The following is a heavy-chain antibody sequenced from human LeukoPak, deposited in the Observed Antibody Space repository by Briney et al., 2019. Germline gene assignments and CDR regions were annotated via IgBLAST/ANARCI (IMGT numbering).Heavy chain of an antibody. CDR3: ARDNEYCGGDCSAFDS. J-gene: IGHJ4*02. D-gene: IGHD2-21*02. Sequence: ASVKVSCKASGYTFMSYGVTWVRQAPGQGLEWMGWIGAYNGSPKYAQKFQGRVIMTRDSSTSTAYMELRSLRSDDTAVYYCARDNEYCGGDCSAFDSWGQGTLVTVSS. CDR1: GYTFMSYG. V-gene: IGHV1-18*01. CDR2: IGAYNGSP.